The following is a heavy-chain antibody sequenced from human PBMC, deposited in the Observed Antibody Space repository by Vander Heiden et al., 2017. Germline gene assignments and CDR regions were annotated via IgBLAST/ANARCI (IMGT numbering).Heavy chain of an antibody. J-gene: IGHJ6*02. Sequence: VQLVESGGGVVQPGRSLRLSCAASGFTLSNYGIHWVRQAPGKGLEWVAVTWYDGSRKYFADPVQDLFSISRDNSKVFLQMNSLRAEDTAVYYCARDGRVRGIIIRPYYYYGMDVWGQGTAVTVSS. V-gene: IGHV3-33*01. CDR1: GFTLSNYG. CDR3: ARDGRVRGIIIRPYYYYGMDV. D-gene: IGHD3-10*01. CDR2: TWYDGSRK.